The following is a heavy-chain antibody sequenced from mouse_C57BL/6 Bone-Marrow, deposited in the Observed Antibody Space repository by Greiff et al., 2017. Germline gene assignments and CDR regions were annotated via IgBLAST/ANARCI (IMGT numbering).Heavy chain of an antibody. CDR1: GYTFTSYG. Sequence: QVQLKESGAELARPGASVKLSCKASGYTFTSYGIRWVKQRTGQGLEWIGEIYPRSGNTYYNEKFKGKSTLTADKSSSTAYMELRSLTSEDSAVYFCARYRYYGSGDYWGQGTTLTVTA. J-gene: IGHJ2*01. D-gene: IGHD1-1*01. V-gene: IGHV1-81*01. CDR3: ARYRYYGSGDY. CDR2: IYPRSGNT.